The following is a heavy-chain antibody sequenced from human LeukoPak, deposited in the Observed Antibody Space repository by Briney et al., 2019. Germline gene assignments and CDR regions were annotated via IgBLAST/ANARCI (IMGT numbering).Heavy chain of an antibody. J-gene: IGHJ6*04. CDR3: ARAMVRGAEDYYYGMDV. CDR1: GGTFSSYA. Sequence: WASVKLSCKASGGTFSSYAISWVRQAPGQGLEWMGGIIPIFGTANYAQKFQGRVTITADESTSTAYMELSSLRSEDTAVYYCARAMVRGAEDYYYGMDVWGKGTTVTVSS. V-gene: IGHV1-69*13. CDR2: IIPIFGTA. D-gene: IGHD3-10*01.